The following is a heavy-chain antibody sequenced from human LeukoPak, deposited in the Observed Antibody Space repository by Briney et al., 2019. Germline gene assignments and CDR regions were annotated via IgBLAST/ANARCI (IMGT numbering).Heavy chain of an antibody. J-gene: IGHJ4*02. CDR1: GYTLTELS. CDR3: ARGHDYYDL. D-gene: IGHD3-22*01. V-gene: IGHV1-18*01. Sequence: ASVKVSCKVSGYTLTELSMHWVRQAPGKGLEWMGWISAYNGNTNYAQKLQGRVTMTTDTSTSTAYMELRSLRSDDTAVYYCARGHDYYDLWGQGTLVTVSS. CDR2: ISAYNGNT.